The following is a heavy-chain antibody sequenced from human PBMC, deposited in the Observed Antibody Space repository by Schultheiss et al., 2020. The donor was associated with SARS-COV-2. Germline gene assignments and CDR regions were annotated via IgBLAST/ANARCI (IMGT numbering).Heavy chain of an antibody. Sequence: SETLSLTCTVSGGTISSYYWSWIRQPPGKGLEWIGYIYYSGSTNYNPSLKSRVTISVDKSKNQFSLKLSSVTAADTAVYYCARGTVTINWFDPWGQGTLVTVSS. CDR1: GGTISSYY. CDR2: IYYSGST. CDR3: ARGTVTINWFDP. D-gene: IGHD4-11*01. V-gene: IGHV4-59*12. J-gene: IGHJ5*02.